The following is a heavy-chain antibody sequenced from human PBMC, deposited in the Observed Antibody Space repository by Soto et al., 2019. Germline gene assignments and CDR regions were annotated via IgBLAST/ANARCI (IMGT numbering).Heavy chain of an antibody. CDR1: GFTFSSYA. Sequence: GGSLRLSCAASGFTFSSYAMSWVRQAPGKGLEWVSAISGSGGSTYYADSVKGRFTISRDNSKNTLYLQMNSLRAEDTAVYYCAKHPVGGRYGYGYYYYYYYMDVWGKGTTVTVSS. J-gene: IGHJ6*03. CDR3: AKHPVGGRYGYGYYYYYYYMDV. CDR2: ISGSGGST. D-gene: IGHD5-18*01. V-gene: IGHV3-23*01.